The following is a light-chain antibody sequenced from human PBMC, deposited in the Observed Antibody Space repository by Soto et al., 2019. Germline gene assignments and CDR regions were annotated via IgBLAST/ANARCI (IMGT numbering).Light chain of an antibody. Sequence: QSVLTQPPSVSGAPGQRVTISCTGSSSNIGAGYDVHWYQQLPGTAPKLLIYRNNNRPSGVPDRFSGSKSGTSASLAISGLQAEDEADYYCQSYDGSLSYVFGAGTKLTVL. CDR1: SSNIGAGYD. V-gene: IGLV1-40*01. J-gene: IGLJ1*01. CDR3: QSYDGSLSYV. CDR2: RNN.